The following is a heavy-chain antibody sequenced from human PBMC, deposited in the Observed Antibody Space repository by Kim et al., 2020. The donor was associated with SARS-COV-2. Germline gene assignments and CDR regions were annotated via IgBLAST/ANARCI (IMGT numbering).Heavy chain of an antibody. D-gene: IGHD3-3*01. J-gene: IGHJ5*02. Sequence: SETLSLTCAVSGGSISSGGYSWSWIRQPPGKGLEWIGYIYHSGSTYYNPSLKSRVTISVDRSKNQFSLKLSSVTAADTAVYYCARADFMNWFDPWGQGTLVTVSS. CDR2: IYHSGST. V-gene: IGHV4-30-2*01. CDR3: ARADFMNWFDP. CDR1: GGSISSGGYS.